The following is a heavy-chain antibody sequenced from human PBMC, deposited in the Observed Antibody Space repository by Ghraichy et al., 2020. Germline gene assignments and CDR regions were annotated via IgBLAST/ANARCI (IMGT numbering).Heavy chain of an antibody. J-gene: IGHJ4*02. Sequence: LSLTCAASGFTFSSYAMSWVRQAPGKGLEWVSAIGGSGGSTYYADSVKGRFTISRDNSKNTLYLQMNSLRAEDTAVYYCAKDGDTYYFDNSGYKFDYWGQGTLVTVSS. V-gene: IGHV3-23*01. CDR1: GFTFSSYA. CDR2: IGGSGGST. D-gene: IGHD3-22*01. CDR3: AKDGDTYYFDNSGYKFDY.